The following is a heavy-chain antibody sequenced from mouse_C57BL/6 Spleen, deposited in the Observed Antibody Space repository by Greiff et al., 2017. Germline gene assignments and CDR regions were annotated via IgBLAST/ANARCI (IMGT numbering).Heavy chain of an antibody. V-gene: IGHV1-54*01. CDR3: ARSGGDY. CDR1: GYAFTNYL. CDR2: INPGSGGS. J-gene: IGHJ4*01. D-gene: IGHD3-2*02. Sequence: QVPLQQSGAELVRPGTSVKVSCKASGYAFTNYLLACVKQRPCPGLEWIGVINPGSGGSTYNEKFNGTATLTADKSSSTAYMKLSSLTSEDAAVYFCARSGGDYWGQGTSVTVSS.